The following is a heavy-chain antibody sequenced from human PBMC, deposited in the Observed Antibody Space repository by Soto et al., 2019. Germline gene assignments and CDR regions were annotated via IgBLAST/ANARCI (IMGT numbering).Heavy chain of an antibody. V-gene: IGHV3-23*01. CDR3: AKSVTAVTTSIDY. CDR2: ISGSGGST. CDR1: GFTFSSYA. Sequence: HPGGSLRLSCAVSGFTFSSYAMSWVRQAPGKGLEWVSAISGSGGSTYYADSVKGRFTISRDNPKNTLYLQMNSLRAEDTAVYYCAKSVTAVTTSIDYWGQGTLVTVSS. J-gene: IGHJ4*02. D-gene: IGHD4-17*01.